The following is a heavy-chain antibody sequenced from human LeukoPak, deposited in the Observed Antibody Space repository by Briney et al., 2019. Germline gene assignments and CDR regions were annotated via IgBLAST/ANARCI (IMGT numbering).Heavy chain of an antibody. J-gene: IGHJ3*02. CDR3: AKGSSTWTNDAFDI. V-gene: IGHV3-7*05. CDR2: VKPDGGDK. Sequence: GGSLRLSCAASGFTFSDYWMDWFRQAPGKGLEWVANVKPDGGDKYYADSVKGRFTISRDNAKNSLYLQMNGLRDADTAVYYCAKGSSTWTNDAFDIWGQGTMVTVSS. D-gene: IGHD6-13*01. CDR1: GFTFSDYW.